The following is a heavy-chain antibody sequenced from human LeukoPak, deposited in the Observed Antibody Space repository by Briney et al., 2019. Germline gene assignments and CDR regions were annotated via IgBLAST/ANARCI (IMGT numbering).Heavy chain of an antibody. CDR3: ARYSSSWYWYFDL. Sequence: SVKVSCKASGGTFSSYAISWVRQAPGQGLEWMGRIIPILGVANYAQKFQGRVTITADKSTSTAYMELSSLRSEDTAVYYCARYSSSWYWYFDLWGRGTLVTVSS. J-gene: IGHJ2*01. D-gene: IGHD6-13*01. CDR1: GGTFSSYA. CDR2: IIPILGVA. V-gene: IGHV1-69*04.